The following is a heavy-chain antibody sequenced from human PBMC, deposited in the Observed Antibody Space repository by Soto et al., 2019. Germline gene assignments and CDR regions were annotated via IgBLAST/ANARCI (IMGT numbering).Heavy chain of an antibody. J-gene: IGHJ5*02. V-gene: IGHV4-31*03. D-gene: IGHD3-22*01. CDR1: GGSISSGGYY. CDR3: ARVSDDTKEGWFDP. Sequence: SETLSLTCTVSGGSISSGGYYWSWIRQDPGKGLEWIGYIYYSGSTYYNPSLKSRVTISVDTSKNQFSLKLSSVTAAATAVYYCARVSDDTKEGWFDPWGQGTLVTVST. CDR2: IYYSGST.